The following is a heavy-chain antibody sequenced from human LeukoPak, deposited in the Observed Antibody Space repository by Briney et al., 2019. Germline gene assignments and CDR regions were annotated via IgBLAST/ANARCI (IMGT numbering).Heavy chain of an antibody. V-gene: IGHV1-24*01. CDR2: FDPEDGET. D-gene: IGHD2-8*01. Sequence: GASVKVSCKVSGYTLTELSMHWVRQAPGKGLEWMGGFDPEDGETIYAQKFQGRVTMTEDTSTDTAYMELSSLRSEDTAVYYCATGLKGVRTNGVCVDYWGQGTLVTVSS. J-gene: IGHJ4*02. CDR3: ATGLKGVRTNGVCVDY. CDR1: GYTLTELS.